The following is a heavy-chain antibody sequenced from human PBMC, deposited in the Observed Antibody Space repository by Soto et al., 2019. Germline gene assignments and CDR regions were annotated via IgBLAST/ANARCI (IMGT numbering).Heavy chain of an antibody. CDR2: ISGSGGST. J-gene: IGHJ4*02. Sequence: PGGSLILSCAASGFTFSSYAMSWVRQAPGKGLEWVSAISGSGGSTYYADSVKGRFTISRDNSKNTLYLQMNSLRAEDTAIYYCAKDLPRRRLYYDSSGAGFDYWGQGTLVTVSS. D-gene: IGHD3-22*01. CDR3: AKDLPRRRLYYDSSGAGFDY. CDR1: GFTFSSYA. V-gene: IGHV3-23*01.